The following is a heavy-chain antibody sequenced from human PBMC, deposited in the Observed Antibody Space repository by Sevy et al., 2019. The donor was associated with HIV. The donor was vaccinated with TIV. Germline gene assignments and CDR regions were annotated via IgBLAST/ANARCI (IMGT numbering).Heavy chain of an antibody. CDR2: IQYDGSNK. Sequence: GGSLRLSCAASGFSFSSYGMHWVRQAPGKGLEGMSYIQYDGSNKDYADSVKGRFTISRDNSKNPLYLQMNSLRVEDPAVFYWGKEGGGEGGDHWGQGTLVTVSS. D-gene: IGHD2-21*01. V-gene: IGHV3-30*02. CDR1: GFSFSSYG. J-gene: IGHJ4*02. CDR3: GKEGGGEGGDH.